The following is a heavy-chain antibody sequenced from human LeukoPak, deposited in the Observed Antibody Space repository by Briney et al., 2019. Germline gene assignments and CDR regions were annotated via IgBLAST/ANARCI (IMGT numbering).Heavy chain of an antibody. CDR3: ARGRGGYSYGSIDY. CDR2: ISSDGTNK. Sequence: PGGSLRLSCAASGFTFSSYAMSWVRQAPGKGLEWVAVISSDGTNKYYADSVKGRFTISRDNSKNTLYLQMNSLRAEDTAVNYCARGRGGYSYGSIDYWGQGTLVTVSS. J-gene: IGHJ4*02. V-gene: IGHV3-30-3*01. CDR1: GFTFSSYA. D-gene: IGHD5-18*01.